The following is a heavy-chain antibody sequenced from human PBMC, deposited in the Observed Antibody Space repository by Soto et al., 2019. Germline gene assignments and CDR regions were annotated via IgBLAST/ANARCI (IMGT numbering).Heavy chain of an antibody. Sequence: SETLSLTCTVSGGSIRGGGYYWSWIRQHPGKGLEWIGYIYYSGSTYYNPSLKSRVTISVDTSKNQFSLKLSSVTAADTAVYYCARTKYSSGWVFDYWGQGTLVTVSS. CDR3: ARTKYSSGWVFDY. V-gene: IGHV4-31*03. CDR1: GGSIRGGGYY. D-gene: IGHD6-19*01. J-gene: IGHJ4*02. CDR2: IYYSGST.